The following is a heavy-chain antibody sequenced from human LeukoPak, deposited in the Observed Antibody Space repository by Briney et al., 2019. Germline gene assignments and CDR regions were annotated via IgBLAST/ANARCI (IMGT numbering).Heavy chain of an antibody. J-gene: IGHJ3*02. CDR3: ARDHGSGAELDAFNI. CDR2: ISSSTTTI. CDR1: GFTFSRFS. V-gene: IGHV3-48*04. D-gene: IGHD6-25*01. Sequence: GGSLSLSCAASGFTFSRFSLNWVRQAPGKGPEWVSYISSSTTTIYYADSVKGRLTISRDNARKSLYLQMNSLRAEDTAVYYCARDHGSGAELDAFNIWGQGTMVTVSS.